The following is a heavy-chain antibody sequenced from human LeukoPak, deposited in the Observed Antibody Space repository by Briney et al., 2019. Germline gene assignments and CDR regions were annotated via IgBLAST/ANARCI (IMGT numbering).Heavy chain of an antibody. V-gene: IGHV3-21*01. J-gene: IGHJ4*02. CDR3: ASPATGYSSGWYDVGY. D-gene: IGHD6-19*01. CDR2: ISSSSSYI. CDR1: GFTFSSYS. Sequence: GGSLRLSCAGSGFTFSSYSMNWVRQAPGKGLEWVSCISSSSSYIYYADSVKGRFTISRDNAKNSLYLQMNSLRAEDTAVYYCASPATGYSSGWYDVGYWGQGTLVTVSS.